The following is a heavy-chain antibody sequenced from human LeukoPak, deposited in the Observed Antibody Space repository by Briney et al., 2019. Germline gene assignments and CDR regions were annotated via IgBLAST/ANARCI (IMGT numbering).Heavy chain of an antibody. CDR3: VKDSRGSGRGGNFDS. CDR1: GFTFSNYP. D-gene: IGHD3-10*01. V-gene: IGHV3-64D*06. Sequence: GGSLRLSCSASGFTFSNYPMHWVRQAPGKGLEYVSAISSSGGSTFSSDSVRGRFTISRDDSKNTVYLQLSSLRTDDTAVYYCVKDSRGSGRGGNFDSWGQGTLVTVSS. CDR2: ISSSGGST. J-gene: IGHJ4*02.